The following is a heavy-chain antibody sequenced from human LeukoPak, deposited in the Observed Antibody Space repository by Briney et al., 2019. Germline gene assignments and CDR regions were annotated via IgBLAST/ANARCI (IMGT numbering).Heavy chain of an antibody. Sequence: SQTLSLTCTVSGGSISSGGYYWSWIRQPPGKGLELIGYIYYSGNTNYNPSLKSRVTISIDTSKKQFSLKLTSVTAADTAVYYCAREQISMIRGFDNWGQGTLVTVSS. CDR3: AREQISMIRGFDN. CDR1: GGSISSGGYY. V-gene: IGHV4-61*08. J-gene: IGHJ4*02. D-gene: IGHD3-10*01. CDR2: IYYSGNT.